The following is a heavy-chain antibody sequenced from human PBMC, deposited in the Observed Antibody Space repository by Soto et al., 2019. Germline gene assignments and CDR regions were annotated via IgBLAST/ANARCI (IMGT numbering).Heavy chain of an antibody. J-gene: IGHJ6*02. CDR2: IKQDGSEK. CDR3: ATCSGPAAIPYYYGMDV. CDR1: GFTFSSYW. V-gene: IGHV3-7*03. D-gene: IGHD2-2*01. Sequence: EVQLVESGGGLVQPGGSLRLSCAASGFTFSSYWMSWVRQAPGKGLEWVANIKQDGSEKYYVDSVKGRFTISRDNAKNSLYLQMNSLRAEDTAVYYCATCSGPAAIPYYYGMDVWGQGTTVTVSS.